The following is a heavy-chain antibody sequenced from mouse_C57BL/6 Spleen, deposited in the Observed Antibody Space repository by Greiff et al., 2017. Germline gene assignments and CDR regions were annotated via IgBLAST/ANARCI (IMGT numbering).Heavy chain of an antibody. Sequence: VKLMESGAELARPGASVKMSCKASGYTFTSYTMHWVKQRPGQGLEWIGYINPSSGYTKYNQKFKDKATLTADKSSSTAYMHLSSLTSEDSAVYYCATRVDGYYSRFAYWGQGTLVTVSA. CDR2: INPSSGYT. CDR1: GYTFTSYT. V-gene: IGHV1-4*01. J-gene: IGHJ3*01. D-gene: IGHD2-3*01. CDR3: ATRVDGYYSRFAY.